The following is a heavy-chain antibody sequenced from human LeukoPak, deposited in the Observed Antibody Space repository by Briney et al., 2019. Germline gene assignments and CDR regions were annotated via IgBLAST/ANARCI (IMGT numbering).Heavy chain of an antibody. J-gene: IGHJ4*02. CDR2: ISYDGSNK. D-gene: IGHD5-18*01. V-gene: IGHV3-30*18. CDR3: AKDPFPWGYSYGHLDY. Sequence: GGSLRLSCAASGFTFSSYGMHWVRQAPGKGLEWVAVISYDGSNKYYADSVKGRFTISRDNSKNTLYLQMNSLRAEDTAVYYCAKDPFPWGYSYGHLDYWGQGTLVTVSS. CDR1: GFTFSSYG.